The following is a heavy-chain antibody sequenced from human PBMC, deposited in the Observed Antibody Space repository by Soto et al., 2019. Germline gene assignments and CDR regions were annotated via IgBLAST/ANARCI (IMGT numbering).Heavy chain of an antibody. CDR2: INAGNGNT. J-gene: IGHJ5*02. V-gene: IGHV1-3*01. D-gene: IGHD1-1*01. Sequence: QVQLVQSGPEVKKPGVSVKVSCKASGYTFTTYAIHWVRQAPGQGLEWMGWINAGNGNTEFSERFRGRVTITRDTSASTAHMELTGLTSEDTAVYYCARRFNSAGWLDPWGQGTLVTVSS. CDR3: ARRFNSAGWLDP. CDR1: GYTFTTYA.